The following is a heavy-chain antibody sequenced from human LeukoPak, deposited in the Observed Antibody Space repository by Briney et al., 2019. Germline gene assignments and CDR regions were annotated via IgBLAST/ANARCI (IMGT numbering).Heavy chain of an antibody. V-gene: IGHV4-30-2*01. CDR2: IYHSGST. CDR1: GGSISSGGYY. J-gene: IGHJ4*02. CDR3: ARGQQPGFARYYFDY. D-gene: IGHD3-10*01. Sequence: SSQTLSLTCTVSGGSISSGGYYWSWIRQPPGKGLEWIGYIYHSGSTYYNPSLKSRVTISVDRSKNQFSLKLSSVTAADTAVYYCARGQQPGFARYYFDYWGQGTLVTVSS.